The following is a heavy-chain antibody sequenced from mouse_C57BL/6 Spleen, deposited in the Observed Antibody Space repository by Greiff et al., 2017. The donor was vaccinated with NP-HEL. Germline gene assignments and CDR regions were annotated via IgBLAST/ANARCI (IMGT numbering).Heavy chain of an antibody. D-gene: IGHD1-1*01. CDR1: GFNIKDYY. V-gene: IGHV14-1*01. Sequence: VQPKQSGAELVRPGASVKLSCTASGFNIKDYYMHWVKQRPEQGLEWIGRIDPEDGDTEYAPKFQGKATMTADTSSNTAYLQLSSLTSEDTAVYYCTATVVATEDYWGQGTTLTVSS. CDR3: TATVVATEDY. CDR2: IDPEDGDT. J-gene: IGHJ2*01.